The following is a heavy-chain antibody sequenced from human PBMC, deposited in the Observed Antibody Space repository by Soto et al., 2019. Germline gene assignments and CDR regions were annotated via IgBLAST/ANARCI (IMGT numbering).Heavy chain of an antibody. V-gene: IGHV3-21*01. D-gene: IGHD3-10*01. Sequence: PGGSLRLSCAASGFTFSSYSMNWVRQAPGKGLEWVSSISSSSSYIYYADSVKGRFTISRDNAKNSLYLQMNSLRAEDTAVYYCARDLETMVRGVYYYYYYGMDVWGQGTTVTVSS. CDR2: ISSSSSYI. CDR3: ARDLETMVRGVYYYYYYGMDV. CDR1: GFTFSSYS. J-gene: IGHJ6*01.